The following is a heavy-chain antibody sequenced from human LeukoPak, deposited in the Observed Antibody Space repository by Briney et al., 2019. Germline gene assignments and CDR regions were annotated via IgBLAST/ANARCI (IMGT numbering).Heavy chain of an antibody. Sequence: SETLSLTCTVSGGSISSYYWSWVRQPAGKGLEWIGRMYSSGSTNYNPSLKSRVTMSVDTSKNQFSLKLSSVTAADTAVYYCASSKRQTYYYYYYMDVWGKGTTVTVSS. CDR2: MYSSGST. D-gene: IGHD6-13*01. CDR3: ASSKRQTYYYYYYMDV. CDR1: GGSISSYY. J-gene: IGHJ6*03. V-gene: IGHV4-4*07.